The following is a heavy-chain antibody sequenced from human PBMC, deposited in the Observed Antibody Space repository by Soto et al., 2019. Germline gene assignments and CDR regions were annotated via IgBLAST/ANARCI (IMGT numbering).Heavy chain of an antibody. CDR2: IYQSGST. CDR3: VRGISADYGIES. D-gene: IGHD4-17*01. CDR1: GGSITNNNW. V-gene: IGHV4-4*02. J-gene: IGHJ4*02. Sequence: QVQLQESGPGLGRPSGTLSLTCAVSGGSITNNNWWHRVRQPPGKGLEWIGEIYQSGSTNYNPSLKSRVTILVDKSRNQFSLMLNSVTAADTAVYFCVRGISADYGIESWGQGTLATVSS.